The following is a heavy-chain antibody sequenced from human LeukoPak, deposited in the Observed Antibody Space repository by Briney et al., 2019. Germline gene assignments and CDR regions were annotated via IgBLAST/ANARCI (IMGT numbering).Heavy chain of an antibody. CDR2: IYHSGST. J-gene: IGHJ4*02. V-gene: IGHV4-59*01. CDR1: GGSISSYY. Sequence: SETLSLTCTVSGGSISSYYWSWIRQPPGKGLEWIGYIYHSGSTNYNPSLKSRVTISIDTSKNEFSLKVSSVTAADTAVCYCARAPYSNIVDYWGQGTLVTVSS. CDR3: ARAPYSNIVDY. D-gene: IGHD6-13*01.